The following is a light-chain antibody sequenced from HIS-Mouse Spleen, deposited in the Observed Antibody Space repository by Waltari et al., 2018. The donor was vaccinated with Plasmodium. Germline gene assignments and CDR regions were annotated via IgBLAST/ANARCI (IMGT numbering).Light chain of an antibody. V-gene: IGKV3-15*01. CDR2: GAS. J-gene: IGKJ3*01. CDR1: QSVSSN. CDR3: QQYKNWSFT. Sequence: IVITQSPATLSMSPGEIAALSCRASQSVSSNLAWYQKKPGQAPRILIYGASTRATGIPARFRGSGYGTEFTLTISSLQSEDFAVYYGQQYKNWSFTFGPGTKVDIK.